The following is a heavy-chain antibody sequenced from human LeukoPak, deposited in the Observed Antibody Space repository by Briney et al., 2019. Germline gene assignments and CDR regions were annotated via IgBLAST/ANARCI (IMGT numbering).Heavy chain of an antibody. D-gene: IGHD3-22*01. Sequence: KPSETLSLTCAVYGGSFSGYYWSWIRQPPGKGLEWIGETNHSGSTNYNPSLKSRVTISVDTSKNQFSLKLSSVTAADTAVYYCARGHAITMIVVVSAYFDYWGQGTLVTVSS. CDR3: ARGHAITMIVVVSAYFDY. J-gene: IGHJ4*02. CDR2: TNHSGST. CDR1: GGSFSGYY. V-gene: IGHV4-34*01.